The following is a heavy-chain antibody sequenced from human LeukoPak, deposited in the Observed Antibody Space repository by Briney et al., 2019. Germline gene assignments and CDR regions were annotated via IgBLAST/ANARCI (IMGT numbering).Heavy chain of an antibody. V-gene: IGHV3-30*18. Sequence: GGSLRLSCAASGFTFSRYGMHWVRQAPGKGLEWVAVILYDGRNTLFADSVKGRFTISRDNSKITVYLQMNSLRAEDTAVYYCAKEGGNYSFDSWGQGTLVTVSS. D-gene: IGHD4-23*01. CDR1: GFTFSRYG. J-gene: IGHJ4*02. CDR2: ILYDGRNT. CDR3: AKEGGNYSFDS.